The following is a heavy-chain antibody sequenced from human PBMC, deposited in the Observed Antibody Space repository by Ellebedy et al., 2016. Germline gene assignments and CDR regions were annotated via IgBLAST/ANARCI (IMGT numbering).Heavy chain of an antibody. CDR3: ARARYYYGSGSYNNWFDP. V-gene: IGHV4-34*01. CDR1: GGSFSGYY. Sequence: GSLRLSCAVYGGSFSGYYWSWIRQPPGKGLEWIGEINHSGSTNYNPSLKSRVTISVDTSKNQFSLKLSSVTAADTAVYYCARARYYYGSGSYNNWFDPWGQGTLVTVSS. J-gene: IGHJ5*02. CDR2: INHSGST. D-gene: IGHD3-10*01.